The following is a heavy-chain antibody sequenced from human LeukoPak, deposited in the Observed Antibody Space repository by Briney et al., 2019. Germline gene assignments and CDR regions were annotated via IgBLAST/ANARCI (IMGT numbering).Heavy chain of an antibody. CDR1: GFPFCNYW. CDR3: VRDRGYSTFDY. Sequence: QPGGSLRLSCAGSGFPFCNYWMAWVRQAPGKGLEWVANMKEDGGEINYVDSVKGRFTISRDNAKNSLDLQMNSLRVDDTAVYYCVRDRGYSTFDYWGQGTLVIVSS. CDR2: MKEDGGEI. J-gene: IGHJ4*02. D-gene: IGHD4-23*01. V-gene: IGHV3-7*01.